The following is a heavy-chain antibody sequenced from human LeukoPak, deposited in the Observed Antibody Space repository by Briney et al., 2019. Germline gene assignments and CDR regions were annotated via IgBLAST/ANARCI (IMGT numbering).Heavy chain of an antibody. CDR3: ARGHTVTYYYYYYMDV. D-gene: IGHD4-11*01. J-gene: IGHJ6*03. V-gene: IGHV4-34*01. Sequence: SSETLSLTCAVYGGSFSGYYWSWIRQPPGKGLEWIGEINHSGSTNYNPSLKSRVTISVDTSKNQFSLKLSSVTAADTAVYYCARGHTVTYYYYYYMDVWGKGTTVTVSS. CDR2: INHSGST. CDR1: GGSFSGYY.